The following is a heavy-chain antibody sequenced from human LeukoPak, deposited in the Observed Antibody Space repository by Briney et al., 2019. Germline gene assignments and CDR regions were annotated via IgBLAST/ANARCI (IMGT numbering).Heavy chain of an antibody. CDR2: ISSSSSTT. Sequence: PGGSLRLSCAASGFTFSSYSMNWVRQAPGKGLEWVSYISSSSSTTYYADSVKGRFTISRDNSKNTLYLQMSSLRAEDTAVFYCVRYYYDSSGYQRYFDYWGQGTLVTVSS. V-gene: IGHV3-48*01. CDR1: GFTFSSYS. D-gene: IGHD3-22*01. CDR3: VRYYYDSSGYQRYFDY. J-gene: IGHJ4*02.